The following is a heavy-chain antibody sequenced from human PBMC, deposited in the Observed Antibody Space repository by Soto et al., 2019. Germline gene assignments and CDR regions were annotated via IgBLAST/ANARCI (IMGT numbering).Heavy chain of an antibody. Sequence: EVQLLESGGGLVQPGGSLRLSCAASGFTFSSYAMSWVRQAPGKGLEWVSAISGSGGSTYYADSVKGRFTISRDNSKNTLYLQMNSLRAEDTAVYYRATFPHTIFGVATFDYLGQGTLVTVSS. CDR3: ATFPHTIFGVATFDY. CDR2: ISGSGGST. CDR1: GFTFSSYA. D-gene: IGHD3-3*01. J-gene: IGHJ4*02. V-gene: IGHV3-23*01.